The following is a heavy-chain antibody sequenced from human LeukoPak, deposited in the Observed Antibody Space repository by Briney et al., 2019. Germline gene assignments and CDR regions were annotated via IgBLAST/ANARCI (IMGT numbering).Heavy chain of an antibody. CDR3: AKDLQSYYSDSSGDAFDI. CDR2: ISGSGGST. D-gene: IGHD3-22*01. J-gene: IGHJ3*02. CDR1: GYTFSSYA. Sequence: GGSLRLPCAASGYTFSSYAISWARQATGKGLEWVSSISGSGGSTLCGDPVRGRYSISRDNSKNTMYLQMNSLRDEDTAVYDCAKDLQSYYSDSSGDAFDIWGQGTLVTVSS. V-gene: IGHV3-23*01.